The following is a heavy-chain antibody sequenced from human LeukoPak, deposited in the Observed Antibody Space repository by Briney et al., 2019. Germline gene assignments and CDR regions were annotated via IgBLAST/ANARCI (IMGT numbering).Heavy chain of an antibody. CDR1: GFTVSDNY. CDR2: IYSDGSA. D-gene: IGHD6-6*01. CDR3: ARQSILDY. Sequence: PGGSLRLSCAASGFTVSDNYMSWVRQAPGKGLEWVSIIYSDGSASYADSVRGRFTISRDNSKHTLSLQMNSLRAEDTAVYYCARQSILDYWGQGTLVTVSS. J-gene: IGHJ4*02. V-gene: IGHV3-66*04.